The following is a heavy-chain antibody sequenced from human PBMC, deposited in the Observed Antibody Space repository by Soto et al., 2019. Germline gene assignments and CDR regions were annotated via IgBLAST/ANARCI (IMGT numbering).Heavy chain of an antibody. V-gene: IGHV1-8*01. CDR2: MNPNSGNT. J-gene: IGHJ6*02. CDR1: GYTFTSYD. Sequence: QVQLVQSGAEVKKPGASVKVSCKASGYTFTSYDINWVRQAPGQGLEWMGWMNPNSGNTGYAQKFQGRVTMTRKTSISTAYMELSSMRFEDTAVYYCAREKTSYGMDVWCQGTTVTVSS. CDR3: AREKTSYGMDV.